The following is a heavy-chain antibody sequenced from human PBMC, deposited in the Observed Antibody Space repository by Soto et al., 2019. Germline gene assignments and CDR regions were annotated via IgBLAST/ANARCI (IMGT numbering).Heavy chain of an antibody. D-gene: IGHD4-17*01. V-gene: IGHV1-2*02. Sequence: ASLQVSCNASGYTFTGFYMHRVRQAPGQGLEWMGWINPNSGGTNYAQKFQGRVTMTGDTSISTAYMEMSRLRSDDTAVYYCARYYGEYVAYWGQGTLVTVSS. CDR2: INPNSGGT. CDR3: ARYYGEYVAY. J-gene: IGHJ4*02. CDR1: GYTFTGFY.